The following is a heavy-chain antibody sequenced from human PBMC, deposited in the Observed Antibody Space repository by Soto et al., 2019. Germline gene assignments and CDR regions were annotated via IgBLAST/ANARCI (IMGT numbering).Heavy chain of an antibody. CDR2: IYWDDDK. CDR3: AHRTTTVTWWCDP. J-gene: IGHJ5*02. D-gene: IGHD4-17*01. Sequence: QITLMESGPTLVKPTQTLRLTFTCTGFPLTTSGLGVGSNHQPPGTALEGLALIYWDDDKRSSPSLKRRVTNTKDTSKDLVVLTMTNMDPADTATYFCAHRTTTVTWWCDPWCPGTLVTVSS. V-gene: IGHV2-5*02. CDR1: GFPLTTSGLG.